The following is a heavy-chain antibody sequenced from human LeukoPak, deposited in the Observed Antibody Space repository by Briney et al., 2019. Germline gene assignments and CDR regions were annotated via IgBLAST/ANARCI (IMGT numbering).Heavy chain of an antibody. CDR3: ARYPREYQLLPHNWFDP. CDR2: INWNGGSR. J-gene: IGHJ5*02. Sequence: GGCLRLACAASAFTFDDYGMSWVRQAPGKGLEWVSGINWNGGSRGYADSVKGRFTISRDNAKSSLYLQMNSLRAEDTGLYYCARYPREYQLLPHNWFDPWGQGTLVTVSS. CDR1: AFTFDDYG. D-gene: IGHD2-2*01. V-gene: IGHV3-20*04.